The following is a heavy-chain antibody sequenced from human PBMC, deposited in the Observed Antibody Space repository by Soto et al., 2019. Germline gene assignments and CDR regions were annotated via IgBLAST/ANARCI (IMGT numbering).Heavy chain of an antibody. V-gene: IGHV1-18*01. J-gene: IGHJ5*02. Sequence: QVQLVQSGAEVKKPGASVKVSCKASGYSFTSYGINWVRQAPGQGLEWMGWTSAYNGHTNYAQKFQGRVTMTTDTSTSTAYMELRSLRTDDTALYYCARDGGSSVYWGGNWFDPWGQGTLVTVSS. CDR3: ARDGGSSVYWGGNWFDP. CDR1: GYSFTSYG. CDR2: TSAYNGHT. D-gene: IGHD3-22*01.